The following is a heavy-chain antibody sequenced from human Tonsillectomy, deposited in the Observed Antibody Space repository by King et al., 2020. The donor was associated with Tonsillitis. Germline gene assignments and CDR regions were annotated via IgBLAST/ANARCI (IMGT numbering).Heavy chain of an antibody. Sequence: VQLVESGGGVVQPGSSVRLSCVASGFTLNNYVIHWVRQAPAKGLEWVTAISADGNSKYYADSVKGRFTISRDRSKNILYLQMDSLKTEDTATYFCVRGEYSGGWCDVFDMWGQGTVVTVSS. J-gene: IGHJ3*02. CDR1: GFTLNNYV. V-gene: IGHV3-30*01. D-gene: IGHD6-19*01. CDR3: VRGEYSGGWCDVFDM. CDR2: ISADGNSK.